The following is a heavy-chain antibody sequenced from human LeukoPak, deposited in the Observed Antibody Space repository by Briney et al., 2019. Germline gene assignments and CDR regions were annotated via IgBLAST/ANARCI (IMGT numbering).Heavy chain of an antibody. J-gene: IGHJ5*02. CDR1: GFTFRNYG. Sequence: GGSLRLSCTTSGFTFRNYGMHWVRQAPGKGLEWVTFIRYDGTDSYYADSVKGRFTISRDNSKNAVYLQMNSLRVEDSAVYYCAREGFDPWGQGTLVTVSS. CDR2: IRYDGTDS. V-gene: IGHV3-30*02. CDR3: AREGFDP.